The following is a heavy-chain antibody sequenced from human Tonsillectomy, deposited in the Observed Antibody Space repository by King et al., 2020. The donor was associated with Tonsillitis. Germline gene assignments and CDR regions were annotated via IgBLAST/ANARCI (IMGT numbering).Heavy chain of an antibody. D-gene: IGHD3-3*01. CDR2: IWYDGSNK. J-gene: IGHJ4*02. Sequence: VQLVESGGGAVQPGRSLRLSCAASGFTFSSYGMHWVRQAPGKGLEWVAVIWYDGSNKYYADSVKGRFTISRDNSKNTLYLQMNSLRAEDTAVYYCASAYDFWSGTGFDYWGQGTLVTVSS. CDR3: ASAYDFWSGTGFDY. CDR1: GFTFSSYG. V-gene: IGHV3-33*08.